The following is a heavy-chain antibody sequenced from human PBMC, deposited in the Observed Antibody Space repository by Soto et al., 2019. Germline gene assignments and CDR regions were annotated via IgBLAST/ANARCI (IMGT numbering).Heavy chain of an antibody. CDR2: IYYSGSA. CDR3: AAAVPAEYVFPYYYMDV. Sequence: QVQLQESGPGLVKPSETLSLTCTVSGSSISSYHWSWIRQTPGKGLEWIGYIYYSGSANYNPSLNSRVTFSVDTSKNQVSLKLRSVTAADTGVYYCAAAVPAEYVFPYYYMDVWGKGTTVTVSS. D-gene: IGHD3-16*01. J-gene: IGHJ6*03. CDR1: GSSISSYH. V-gene: IGHV4-59*01.